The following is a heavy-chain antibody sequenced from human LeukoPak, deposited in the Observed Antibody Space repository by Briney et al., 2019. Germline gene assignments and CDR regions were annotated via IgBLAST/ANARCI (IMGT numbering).Heavy chain of an antibody. V-gene: IGHV4-34*01. CDR2: INHSGST. CDR3: AKVRRQWRTGSTDY. D-gene: IGHD6-19*01. CDR1: GGSISGYY. J-gene: IGHJ4*02. Sequence: SETLSLTCTVSGGSISGYYWSWIRQPPGKGLEWIGEINHSGSTNYNPSLKSRVTISVDTSKNQFSLKLSSVTAADTAVYYCAKVRRQWRTGSTDYWGQGTLVTVSS.